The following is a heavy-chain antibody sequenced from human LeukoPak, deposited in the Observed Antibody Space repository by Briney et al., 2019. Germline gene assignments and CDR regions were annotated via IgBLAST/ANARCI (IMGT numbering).Heavy chain of an antibody. CDR3: ARGTDYDYVWGSYLTFDY. CDR1: GGSISSYY. Sequence: SETLSLTCTVSGGSISSYYWSWIRQPPGKGLEWIGYIYYSGSTNYNPSLKSRVTISVDTSKNQFSLKLSSVTAADTAVYYCARGTDYDYVWGSYLTFDYWGQGTLVTVSS. CDR2: IYYSGST. V-gene: IGHV4-59*01. D-gene: IGHD3-16*02. J-gene: IGHJ4*02.